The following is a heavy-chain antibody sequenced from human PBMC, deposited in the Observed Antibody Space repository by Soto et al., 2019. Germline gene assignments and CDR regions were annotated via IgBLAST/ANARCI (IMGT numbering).Heavy chain of an antibody. CDR3: TGGYCTGGTCYPGYFQH. V-gene: IGHV3-73*02. D-gene: IGHD2-15*01. CDR1: GFTFSGST. CDR2: IRSKANDYAT. J-gene: IGHJ1*01. Sequence: EVQLVQSGGGLVQPGGSLKLSCAASGFTFSGSTVHWVRQASGEGLQWVGRIRSKANDYATTYIASVKGRFTISRDDSRNTAYLQMSDLKTEDTAVYYCTGGYCTGGTCYPGYFQHWGQGALVTVFS.